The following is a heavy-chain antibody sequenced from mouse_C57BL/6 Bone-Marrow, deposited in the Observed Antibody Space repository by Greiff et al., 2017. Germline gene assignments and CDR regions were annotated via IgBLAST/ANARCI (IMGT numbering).Heavy chain of an antibody. CDR3: ARSGPLGRSFDY. J-gene: IGHJ2*01. CDR2: IYPTSGRT. D-gene: IGHD4-1*01. V-gene: IGHV1-55*01. CDR1: GYTFTSYW. Sequence: QVQLQQPGAELVKPGASVKMSCKASGYTFTSYWITWVKQRPGQGLEWIGDIYPTSGRTNYNEKFKSKAILTVDTSSTTASMQLSSLPSEDSAVFYCARSGPLGRSFDYWGQGTTLTVSS.